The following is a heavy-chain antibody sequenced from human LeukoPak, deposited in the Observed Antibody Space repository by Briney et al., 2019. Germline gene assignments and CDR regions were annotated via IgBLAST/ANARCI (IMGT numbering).Heavy chain of an antibody. CDR1: GGSISGGGYS. J-gene: IGHJ4*02. D-gene: IGHD3-22*01. CDR3: ARTYYYDSSGYFFDY. Sequence: SQTLSVTCAVSGGSISGGGYSWSWIRQPPGEGLEWIGYIYQSGSTYYNPSLKSRVTISVDRSKNQFSLKLSSVTAADTAVYYCARTYYYDSSGYFFDYWGQGTLVTVSS. CDR2: IYQSGST. V-gene: IGHV4-30-2*01.